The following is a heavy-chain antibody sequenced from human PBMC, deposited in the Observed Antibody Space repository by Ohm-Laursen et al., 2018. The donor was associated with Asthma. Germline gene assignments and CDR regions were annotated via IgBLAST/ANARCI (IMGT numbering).Heavy chain of an antibody. CDR3: ARVRCTGGVCYIDY. D-gene: IGHD2-8*02. CDR1: GGSVSSYY. J-gene: IGHJ4*02. V-gene: IGHV4-59*02. CDR2: IYYSGST. Sequence: PSDTLSLTCAVSGGSVSSYYWRWIRQPPGKGLEWIGYIYYSGSTNYNPSLKSRVTISVDTSKNQFSLKLSSVTAADTAVYYCARVRCTGGVCYIDYWGQGTLVTVSS.